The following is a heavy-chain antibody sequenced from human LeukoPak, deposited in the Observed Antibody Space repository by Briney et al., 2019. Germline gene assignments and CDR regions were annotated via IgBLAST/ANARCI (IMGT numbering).Heavy chain of an antibody. CDR2: INPNSGGT. J-gene: IGHJ4*02. CDR3: ARGVPAADHFDY. Sequence: SVKVSSTASGYTFTGYYMHWVRQAPGQGREWMGWINPNSGGTNYAQKFQGWVTMTRDTSISTAYMELSRLRSDDTAVYYCARGVPAADHFDYWGEGTLVTVSS. V-gene: IGHV1-2*04. CDR1: GYTFTGYY. D-gene: IGHD2-2*01.